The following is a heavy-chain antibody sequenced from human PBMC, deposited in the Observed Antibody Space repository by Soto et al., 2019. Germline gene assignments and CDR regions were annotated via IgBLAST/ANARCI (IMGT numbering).Heavy chain of an antibody. CDR1: GDSISSYN. CDR2: FRSGGGT. J-gene: IGHJ6*02. V-gene: IGHV4-59*08. CDR3: VRQGIVVLHGLVDV. D-gene: IGHD3-10*01. Sequence: QVQLQESGPGLVKPSETLSLTCTVSGDSISSYNLAWIRQPPGQGLEWIGYFRSGGGTSYNPSLKSRVAISADTSMKQFSRRLSAVTAADTAVYYCVRQGIVVLHGLVDVWGQGTTVTVSS.